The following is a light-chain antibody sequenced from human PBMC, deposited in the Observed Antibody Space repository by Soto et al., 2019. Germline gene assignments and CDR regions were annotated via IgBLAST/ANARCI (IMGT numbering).Light chain of an antibody. CDR2: DVV. J-gene: IGLJ1*01. CDR3: RSYTSTMTNV. V-gene: IGLV2-14*03. CDR1: SSDVGGVNS. Sequence: QSVLTQPASVSGSPGQSITISCTGTSSDVGGVNSVSWYQLRPGTAPKLILYDVVDRPSGVSYRFSGSKSGNTASLTISGLQAADEADYFCRSYTSTMTNVFGSGTKVTVL.